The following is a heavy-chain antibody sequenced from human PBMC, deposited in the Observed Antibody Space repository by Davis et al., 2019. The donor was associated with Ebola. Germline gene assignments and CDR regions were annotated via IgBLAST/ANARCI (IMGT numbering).Heavy chain of an antibody. CDR2: ISSSSSYI. CDR1: GFTFSSYS. CDR3: ARSYSSSRWLVDY. V-gene: IGHV3-21*01. D-gene: IGHD6-13*01. Sequence: GESLKISCAASGFTFSSYSMNWVRQAPGKGLEWVSSISSSSSYIYYADSVKGRFTISRDNAKNSLYLQMNSLRAEDTAVYYCARSYSSSRWLVDYWGQGTLVTVSS. J-gene: IGHJ4*02.